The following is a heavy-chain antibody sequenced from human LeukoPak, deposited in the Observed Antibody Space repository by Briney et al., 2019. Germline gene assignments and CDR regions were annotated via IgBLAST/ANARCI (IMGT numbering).Heavy chain of an antibody. CDR1: GFIFSDYI. Sequence: GGSLRLSCAAYGFIFSDYIMDWVRQAPGKGLEWVGRIRTRINSSTTEYAASVKGRFTISRDDSKNSMYLHMNSLKTEDTAVYHCSRDGGEGGNSAFDIWGQGTMVTVSS. CDR2: IRTRINSSTT. D-gene: IGHD4-23*01. CDR3: SRDGGEGGNSAFDI. V-gene: IGHV3-72*01. J-gene: IGHJ3*02.